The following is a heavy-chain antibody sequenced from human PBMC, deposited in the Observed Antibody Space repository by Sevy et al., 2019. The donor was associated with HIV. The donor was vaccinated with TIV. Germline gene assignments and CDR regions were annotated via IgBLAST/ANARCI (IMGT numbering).Heavy chain of an antibody. CDR3: ARDRRDCGGDCYFDY. J-gene: IGHJ4*02. D-gene: IGHD2-21*01. CDR2: ISSSSSYI. Sequence: GGSLRLSCAASGFTFSSYSMNWVRQAPGKGLEWVSSISSSSSYIYYADSVKGRFTISRDNAKNSLYLQMNSLRAEDTAVYYCARDRRDCGGDCYFDYWGQGTLVTVSS. V-gene: IGHV3-21*01. CDR1: GFTFSSYS.